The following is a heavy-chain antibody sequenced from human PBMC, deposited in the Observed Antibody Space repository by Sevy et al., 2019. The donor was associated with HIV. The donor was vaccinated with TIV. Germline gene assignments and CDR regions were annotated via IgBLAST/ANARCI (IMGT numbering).Heavy chain of an antibody. J-gene: IGHJ4*02. Sequence: GGSLRLSCAASGLNVSDYFMSWIRQAPGKRPEWVSYISSSGTTIYYADSVKGRFTISRDNAKNSLYLQMNSLRAEDTAIYYCARDLASGSFFSLYFDYWGQGTLVTVSS. CDR2: ISSSGTTI. V-gene: IGHV3-11*01. CDR1: GLNVSDYF. D-gene: IGHD3-10*01. CDR3: ARDLASGSFFSLYFDY.